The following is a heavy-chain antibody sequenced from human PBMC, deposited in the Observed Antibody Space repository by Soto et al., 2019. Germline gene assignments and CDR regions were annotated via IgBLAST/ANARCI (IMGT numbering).Heavy chain of an antibody. V-gene: IGHV4-61*01. CDR3: ASGYSSSWYIY. CDR1: CGSVISGSYY. Sequence: PSETLSLTCTFSCGSVISGSYYWSWIRQPPGKGLEWIGYIYYSGSTNYNPSLKSRVTISVDTSKNQFSLKLSSVTAADTAVYYCASGYSSSWYIYWGQGTLVTVSS. J-gene: IGHJ4*02. CDR2: IYYSGST. D-gene: IGHD6-13*01.